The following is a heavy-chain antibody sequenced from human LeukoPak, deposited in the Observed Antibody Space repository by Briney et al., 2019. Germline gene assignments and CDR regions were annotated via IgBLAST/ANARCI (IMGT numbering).Heavy chain of an antibody. CDR3: AKDLYYGSGSCFDY. Sequence: SGGSLRLSCAASGFTFSSYPMSWVPQAPGKGREWGSAISGSGGSTYYADSVKGRFTISRDNCKNTLYLQMNRLRAEDTAVYYCAKDLYYGSGSCFDYWGQGTLVTVSS. D-gene: IGHD3-10*01. J-gene: IGHJ4*02. CDR1: GFTFSSYP. CDR2: ISGSGGST. V-gene: IGHV3-23*01.